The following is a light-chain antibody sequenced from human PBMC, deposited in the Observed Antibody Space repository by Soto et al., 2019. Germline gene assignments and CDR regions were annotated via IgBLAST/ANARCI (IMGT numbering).Light chain of an antibody. V-gene: IGKV3-20*01. Sequence: SQSPAILSVSQVERATLSCMASQSVSNNYLAWYQQKPGQAPRLLIYGASNRATGIPDRFSGSGSGTDFTLTISRLEPEDFAVYYCQQYGSSGTFGQGTKVDIK. CDR2: GAS. J-gene: IGKJ1*01. CDR3: QQYGSSGT. CDR1: QSVSNNY.